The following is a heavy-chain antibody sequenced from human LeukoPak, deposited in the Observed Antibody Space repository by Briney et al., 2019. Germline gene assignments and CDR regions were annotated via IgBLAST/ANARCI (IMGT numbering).Heavy chain of an antibody. D-gene: IGHD2-15*01. CDR1: GFTFSSYA. CDR3: APTPVSSSFYFDY. V-gene: IGHV3-23*01. CDR2: ISGSGGST. J-gene: IGHJ4*02. Sequence: PGGSLRLSCAAAGFTFSSYAMSWVRQAPGKGLEWVSAISGSGGSTYYADSVKGRFTISRDNSKNTLYLQMNSLRAEDTAVYYCAPTPVSSSFYFDYWGQGTLVTVSS.